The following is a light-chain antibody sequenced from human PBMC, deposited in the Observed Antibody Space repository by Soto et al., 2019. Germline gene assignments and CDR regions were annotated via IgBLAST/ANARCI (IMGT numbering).Light chain of an antibody. V-gene: IGKV3-20*01. Sequence: EIVSTQSPGTLSLSPGERATLSCRASQSVSSSYLAWYQQKPGQAPRLLIYGASSRATGIPDRFSGSGSGTDFTLTIRRLEPEDFAVYYCQKYGSSRTFGQGTKVDIK. CDR1: QSVSSSY. CDR2: GAS. CDR3: QKYGSSRT. J-gene: IGKJ1*01.